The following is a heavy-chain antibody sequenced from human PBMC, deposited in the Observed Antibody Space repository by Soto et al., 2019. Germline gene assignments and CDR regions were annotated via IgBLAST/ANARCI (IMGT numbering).Heavy chain of an antibody. Sequence: QAQLVESGGGVVQPGTSLRLSCAASGFTLSTHGMHWVRQAPGKGLEWLANIWYDGSNKFYAEAVKGRFSISKDNSNNTLSLQVSSLRAEDTAVYYCAAATTWNFHFPYWGQGTQVSVSS. CDR2: IWYDGSNK. J-gene: IGHJ4*02. V-gene: IGHV3-33*03. CDR1: GFTLSTHG. CDR3: AAATTWNFHFPY. D-gene: IGHD1-7*01.